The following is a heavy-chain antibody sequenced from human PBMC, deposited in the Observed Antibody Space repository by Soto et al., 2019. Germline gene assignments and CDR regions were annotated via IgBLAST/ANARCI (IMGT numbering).Heavy chain of an antibody. CDR1: GFTFSSYA. J-gene: IGHJ4*02. CDR2: ISDGSST. D-gene: IGHD1-26*01. Sequence: SLRLSCAASGFTFSSYAMSWVRQAPGKGLEWVSAISDGSSTTYADSVKGRFTISRDNAKNTLFLQMNSLRADDTAVYYCVRDDVGVGIDSWGLGTLVTVSS. CDR3: VRDDVGVGIDS. V-gene: IGHV3-74*01.